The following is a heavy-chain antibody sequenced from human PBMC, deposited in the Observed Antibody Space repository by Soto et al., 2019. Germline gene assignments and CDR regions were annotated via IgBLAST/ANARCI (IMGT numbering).Heavy chain of an antibody. CDR1: GYPLTELA. Sequence: GASVKVSCKVSGYPLTELAMHWVRQAPGKGLEWMGGFDPEDGKTVYAQKFQGRVTMTEDTSTDTAFVELSSLRSEDTAVYYCAXGRTSSRFFDWLQPFDPWGQGTLVTVSS. D-gene: IGHD3-9*01. J-gene: IGHJ5*02. V-gene: IGHV1-24*01. CDR3: AXGRTSSRFFDWLQPFDP. CDR2: FDPEDGKT.